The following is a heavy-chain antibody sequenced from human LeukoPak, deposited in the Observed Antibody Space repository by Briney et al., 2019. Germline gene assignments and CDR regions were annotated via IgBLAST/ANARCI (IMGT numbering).Heavy chain of an antibody. CDR2: IYYSGST. Sequence: SETLSLTCTVSGDSISSSNYYWAWIRQPPGKGLEWIGSIYYSGSTYYNPSLKSRVTISVDTSKNQFSLRLSSVTAADTAMYYCARPNWHDARLGAFNIWGQGTMVTVSS. CDR1: GDSISSSNYY. J-gene: IGHJ3*02. CDR3: ARPNWHDARLGAFNI. D-gene: IGHD1-1*01. V-gene: IGHV4-39*07.